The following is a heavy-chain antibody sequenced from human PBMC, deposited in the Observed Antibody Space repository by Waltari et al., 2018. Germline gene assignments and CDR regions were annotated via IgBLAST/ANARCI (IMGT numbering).Heavy chain of an antibody. CDR1: GFTFSSYS. CDR3: ARDRADSSGYYYFDY. J-gene: IGHJ4*02. V-gene: IGHV3-48*02. CDR2: IGSSSTII. D-gene: IGHD3-22*01. Sequence: SGFTFSSYSMNWVRQAPGKGLEWVSYIGSSSTIIYYADSVKGRFTISRDNAKNSLYLQMNSLRDDDTAVYYCARDRADSSGYYYFDYWGQGTLVTVSS.